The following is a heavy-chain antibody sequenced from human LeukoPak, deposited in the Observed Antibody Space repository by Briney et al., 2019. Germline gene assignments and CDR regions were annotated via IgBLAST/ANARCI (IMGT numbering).Heavy chain of an antibody. CDR3: AKESGKFDY. J-gene: IGHJ4*02. CDR1: GFTFSSYA. CDR2: IKYDGSDK. Sequence: QTGGSLRLSCAASGFTFSSYAMSWVRQAPGKGLEWVANIKYDGSDKYYVDSVKGRFTISRDNSKNSLYLQMNSLRSEDTAMYYCAKESGKFDYWGQGTLVAVSS. V-gene: IGHV3-7*04.